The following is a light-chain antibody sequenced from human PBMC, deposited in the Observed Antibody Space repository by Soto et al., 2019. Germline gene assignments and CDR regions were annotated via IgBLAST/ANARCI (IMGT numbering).Light chain of an antibody. CDR2: DAS. Sequence: EIVLPQSPVTLSLSPGERATLSCRASQSVSSYLAWYQQKPGQAPRLLIYDASNRATGIPARFSGSGSGTDFTLTISSLEPEDFAVYYCQQRSNWPLTFGGGTKVDIK. CDR1: QSVSSY. CDR3: QQRSNWPLT. V-gene: IGKV3-11*01. J-gene: IGKJ4*01.